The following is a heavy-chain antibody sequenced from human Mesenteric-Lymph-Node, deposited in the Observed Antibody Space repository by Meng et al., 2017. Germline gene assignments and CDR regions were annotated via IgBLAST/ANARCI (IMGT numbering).Heavy chain of an antibody. CDR3: TREGVVVVAATRVGAFDI. V-gene: IGHV3-49*03. Sequence: GGSLRLSCTASGFTFGDYAMSWFRQAPGKGLEWVGFIRSKAYGGTTEYAASVKGRFTISRDDSKSIAYLQMNSLKTEDTAVYYCTREGVVVVAATRVGAFDIWGQGTLVTVSS. CDR1: GFTFGDYA. CDR2: IRSKAYGGTT. J-gene: IGHJ4*02. D-gene: IGHD2-15*01.